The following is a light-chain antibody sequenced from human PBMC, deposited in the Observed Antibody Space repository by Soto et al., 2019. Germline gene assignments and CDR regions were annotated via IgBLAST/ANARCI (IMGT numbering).Light chain of an antibody. CDR1: SSDIGAYNY. J-gene: IGLJ1*01. CDR3: SSYAGSNKSV. CDR2: EVS. V-gene: IGLV2-14*01. Sequence: QSVLTQPASVSGSPGQSITISCTGSSSDIGAYNYVSWFQQYPGKAPKPIISEVSNRPSGVSNRFSGSKSGTAASLTVSGLQPEDEADYYCSSYAGSNKSVFGTGTKVTVL.